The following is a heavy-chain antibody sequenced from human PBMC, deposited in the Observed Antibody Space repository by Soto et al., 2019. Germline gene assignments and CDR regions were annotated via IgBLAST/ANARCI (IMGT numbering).Heavy chain of an antibody. CDR2: IKHSGSS. J-gene: IGHJ3*02. CDR3: ARGGSSDWQVALDI. D-gene: IGHD6-19*01. Sequence: PETLSLTCAVYAGSFSHYYWNWIRQSPGKGLEWIGKIKHSGSSNYNPSLRSRVSISVDMSKNQSSLRLTSVTAADTAVYYCARGGSSDWQVALDIWGQGTMVTVSS. CDR1: AGSFSHYY. V-gene: IGHV4-34*01.